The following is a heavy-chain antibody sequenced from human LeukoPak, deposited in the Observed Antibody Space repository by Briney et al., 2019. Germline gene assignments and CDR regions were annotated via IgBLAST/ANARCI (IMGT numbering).Heavy chain of an antibody. CDR2: IYTSGST. CDR1: GGSFSGYY. CDR3: AAARSITMISPFQH. Sequence: SETLSLTCAVYGGSFSGYYWSWIRQPAGKGLEWIGRIYTSGSTNYNPSLKSRVTMSVDTSKNQFSLKLSSVTAADTAVYYCAAARSITMISPFQHWGQGTLVTVSS. D-gene: IGHD3-22*01. V-gene: IGHV4-59*10. J-gene: IGHJ1*01.